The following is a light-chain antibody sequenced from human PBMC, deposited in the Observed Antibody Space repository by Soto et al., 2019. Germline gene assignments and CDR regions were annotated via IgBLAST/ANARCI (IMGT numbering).Light chain of an antibody. CDR2: GTS. V-gene: IGKV3-20*01. Sequence: EIVLPPSPATISLSPGYRPTLSGRASQSISSGSLAWYQQKPGQAPRLLIYGTSTRATGIPDRFSGSGSGTDFTLTISRLEPEDFAVYYCQQYGSSPPITFGQGTRLEIK. CDR1: QSISSGS. CDR3: QQYGSSPPIT. J-gene: IGKJ5*01.